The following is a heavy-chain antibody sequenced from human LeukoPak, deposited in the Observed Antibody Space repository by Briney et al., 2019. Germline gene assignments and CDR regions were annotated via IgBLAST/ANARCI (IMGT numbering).Heavy chain of an antibody. CDR1: GFTFSSYA. J-gene: IGHJ1*01. D-gene: IGHD1-7*01. V-gene: IGHV3-30*04. Sequence: GGSLRLSCAASGFTFSSYAIHWVRQAPGKGLEWVALIAHDGSNKYYADSVKGRFTISRENSKNTVYLQMNSLRPEDTAVYSCARSFQWNYGSCLDSWGQGTLVTVSS. CDR3: ARSFQWNYGSCLDS. CDR2: IAHDGSNK.